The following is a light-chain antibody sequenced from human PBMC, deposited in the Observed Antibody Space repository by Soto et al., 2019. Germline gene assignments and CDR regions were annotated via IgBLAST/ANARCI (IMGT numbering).Light chain of an antibody. CDR2: AAS. J-gene: IGKJ4*01. CDR3: QQSFITPFT. Sequence: DIQMTQSPSSLAASVGDRITITCRANQEINSYVNWYVQKPGKAPDLLVYAASSLQSGVPSRFSGSGSGTDFILTISSLQPEDSATYYCQQSFITPFTFGGGTKV. V-gene: IGKV1-39*01. CDR1: QEINSY.